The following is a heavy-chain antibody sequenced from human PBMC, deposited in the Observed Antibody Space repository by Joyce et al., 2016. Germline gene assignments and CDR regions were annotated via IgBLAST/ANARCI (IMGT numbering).Heavy chain of an antibody. CDR1: GFTVSTNY. J-gene: IGHJ4*02. Sequence: EVQLVESGGGLIQPGGSLRLSCAASGFTVSTNYMTWVRQAPGKGLEWVSFIYSGGDTYYADSVKGRFTISRDKNTLYLQMNSLRVEDTAVYYCARVPGFHWGQGTLVTVSS. V-gene: IGHV3-53*01. CDR3: ARVPGFH. CDR2: IYSGGDT.